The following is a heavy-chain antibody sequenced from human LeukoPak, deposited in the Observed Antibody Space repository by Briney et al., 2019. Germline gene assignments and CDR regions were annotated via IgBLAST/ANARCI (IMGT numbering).Heavy chain of an antibody. CDR2: ILSDGNNK. CDR3: ARGQPGVAAAGNLDY. V-gene: IGHV3-33*08. J-gene: IGHJ4*02. D-gene: IGHD6-13*01. CDR1: GFTFSSYA. Sequence: GGSLRLSCAASGFTFSSYAMHWVRQAPGKGLEWVAIILSDGNNKYYADSVEGRFTISRDTSKNTLFLQMNSLRAEDTAVYYCARGQPGVAAAGNLDYWGRGTLVTVSS.